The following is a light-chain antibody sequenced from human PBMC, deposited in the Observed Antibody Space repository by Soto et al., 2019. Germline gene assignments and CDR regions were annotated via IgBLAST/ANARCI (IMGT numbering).Light chain of an antibody. CDR2: DAS. V-gene: IGKV3-20*01. Sequence: EIVLTQSPGTLSLSPGEGATLSCRASQSVSSSNLAWYQQKPGQAPRLLIYDASTRASGIPDRFSGSGSGTDFTLTISRLEPGDFAVYYCQQYGSSPDTFGQGTKLEIK. CDR3: QQYGSSPDT. J-gene: IGKJ2*01. CDR1: QSVSSSN.